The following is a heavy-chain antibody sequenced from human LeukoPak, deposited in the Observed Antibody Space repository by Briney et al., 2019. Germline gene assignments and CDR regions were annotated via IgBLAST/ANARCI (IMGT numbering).Heavy chain of an antibody. D-gene: IGHD2-15*01. CDR2: ISYDGRNK. J-gene: IGHJ4*02. Sequence: GGSLRLSCAASGFTFSSYAMHWVRQAPGKGLEWVAVISYDGRNKYYADSVKGRFTISRDNSKNTLYLQMNSLRAEDTAVYYCARDAVPLSRGGSNSYLFDYWGQGTLVTVSS. V-gene: IGHV3-30*04. CDR1: GFTFSSYA. CDR3: ARDAVPLSRGGSNSYLFDY.